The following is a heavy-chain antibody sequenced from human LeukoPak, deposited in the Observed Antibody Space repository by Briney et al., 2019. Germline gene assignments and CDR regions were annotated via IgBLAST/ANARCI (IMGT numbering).Heavy chain of an antibody. D-gene: IGHD1-26*01. V-gene: IGHV3-23*01. CDR1: GFTLRSYA. CDR3: ARNYYEPTYDYYFDC. CDR2: ISGSGGST. Sequence: GGSLRLSCAASGFTLRSYAMSWVRQAPGKGLEWVSAISGSGGSTYYADSVRGRFTISRDNSKNTLYLHMNSLRAEDTALYYCARNYYEPTYDYYFDCWGQGTLVTVSS. J-gene: IGHJ4*02.